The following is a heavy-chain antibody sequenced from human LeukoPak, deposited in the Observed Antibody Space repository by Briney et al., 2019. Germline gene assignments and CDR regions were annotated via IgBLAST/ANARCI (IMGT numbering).Heavy chain of an antibody. CDR2: IDWDDDK. CDR1: GFSLSTPEMC. D-gene: IGHD2-15*01. CDR3: ARMTPDSPSFDY. J-gene: IGHJ4*02. Sequence: SGPALVKPTQTLTLNCTFSGFSLSTPEMCVAWIRQPPGKALEWLARIDWDDDKFYSPSLRTRLTISKDTPKNQVVLRMTNMDPVDTGTYYCARMTPDSPSFDYWGQGALITVSS. V-gene: IGHV2-70*17.